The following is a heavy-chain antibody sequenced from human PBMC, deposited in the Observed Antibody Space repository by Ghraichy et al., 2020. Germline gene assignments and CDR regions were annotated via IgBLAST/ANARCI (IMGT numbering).Heavy chain of an antibody. CDR2: IHYRGNT. Sequence: SEPLSLTCTVSGDSIISSYWSWIRKSPGKGLEWIGYIHYRGNTYYNPSLKSRVTMSVDMSKNQFSLELSSVIAADTAVYYCARAYFDSSGYYSAGEVELDYCGQGTLVTVSS. CDR1: GDSIISSY. CDR3: ARAYFDSSGYYSAGEVELDY. D-gene: IGHD3-22*01. J-gene: IGHJ4*02. V-gene: IGHV4-59*01.